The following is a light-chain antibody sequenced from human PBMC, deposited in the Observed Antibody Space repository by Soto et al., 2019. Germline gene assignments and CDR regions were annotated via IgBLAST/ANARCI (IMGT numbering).Light chain of an antibody. J-gene: IGKJ4*01. V-gene: IGKV3-20*01. CDR3: QQHGTSIT. CDR2: GAS. CDR1: QNIKKNY. Sequence: VVMTQSPRTLSLSPGERATLSCRASQNIKKNYVGWYQQKPGQAPTLLIYGASARATGVPDRFSGSGSGTDFTLIINRLEPEDFAVYYCQQHGTSITFGGGTKLESK.